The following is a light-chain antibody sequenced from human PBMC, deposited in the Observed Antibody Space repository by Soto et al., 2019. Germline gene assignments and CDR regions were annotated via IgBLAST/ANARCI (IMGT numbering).Light chain of an antibody. J-gene: IGLJ2*01. Sequence: QSALTQPASVSGSPGQSITISCTGTSSDIGAYDYVSWYQQYPGKVPNLIIYEVRFRPSGVSNRFSGSKSGNTASLTISGLQTEDEADYYCGSYASASLIFGGGTKLTVL. CDR2: EVR. V-gene: IGLV2-14*01. CDR3: GSYASASLI. CDR1: SSDIGAYDY.